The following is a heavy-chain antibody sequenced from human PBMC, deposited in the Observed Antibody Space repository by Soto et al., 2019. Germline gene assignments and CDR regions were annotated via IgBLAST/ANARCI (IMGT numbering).Heavy chain of an antibody. J-gene: IGHJ4*02. V-gene: IGHV1-46*03. CDR1: GYTFTSYY. Sequence: ASVKVSCKASGYTFTSYYMHWVRQAPGQGLEWMGVINPSVGSTSYAQKFQGRVTMTRDTSTGTVYMELSSLRPEDTAVYYCARGYYVSGSYYERPVDYWGQGNLVTVSS. CDR2: INPSVGST. CDR3: ARGYYVSGSYYERPVDY. D-gene: IGHD3-10*01.